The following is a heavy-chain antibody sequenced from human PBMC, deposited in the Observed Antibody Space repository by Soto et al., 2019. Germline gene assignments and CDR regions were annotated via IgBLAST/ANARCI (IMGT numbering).Heavy chain of an antibody. D-gene: IGHD6-19*01. CDR1: GDSVFSSTAA. CDR3: ARDRSGSDWFNAFDI. Sequence: SQTLSLTCAISGDSVFSSTAAWNWIRQSPSRGLEWLGRTYYRSKWYSDYAVSVKSRITINPDTSKHQFSLQLNSVTPEDTAVYYCARDRSGSDWFNAFDIWGHGTMVTV. CDR2: TYYRSKWYS. V-gene: IGHV6-1*01. J-gene: IGHJ3*02.